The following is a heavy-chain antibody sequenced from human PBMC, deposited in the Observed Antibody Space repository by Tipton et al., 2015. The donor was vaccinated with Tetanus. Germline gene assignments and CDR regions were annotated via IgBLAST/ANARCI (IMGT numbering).Heavy chain of an antibody. J-gene: IGHJ3*01. CDR1: GFTLGHYG. V-gene: IGHV3-33*01. CDR3: ARTGYCGSASCYLRAYDV. Sequence: SLRLSCAASGFTLGHYGIHWVRQSPGKGLEWVALIWHDGSKRHFADSVKGRVTISRDNSEKTAYLHMNSLRPEDTAVYYCARTGYCGSASCYLRAYDVWGQGAMVAVS. D-gene: IGHD2-15*01. CDR2: IWHDGSKR.